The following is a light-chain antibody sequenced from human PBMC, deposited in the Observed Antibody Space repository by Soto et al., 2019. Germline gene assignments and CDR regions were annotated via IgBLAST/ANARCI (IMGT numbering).Light chain of an antibody. CDR1: QDIKKY. J-gene: IGKJ4*01. V-gene: IGKV1-33*01. CDR2: GAS. CDR3: QQFNDLILT. Sequence: IQMTQSPSSLSASVGDRVTITCQASQDIKKYLNWYQQKPGKAPELLIYGASNLEAGVPSRFSGSGSGTDFTFTISSLQPEDMATYYCQQFNDLILTFGGGTKVELK.